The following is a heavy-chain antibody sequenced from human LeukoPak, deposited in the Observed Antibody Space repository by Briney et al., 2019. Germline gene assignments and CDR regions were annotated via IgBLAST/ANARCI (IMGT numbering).Heavy chain of an antibody. CDR2: INHSGST. V-gene: IGHV4-34*01. D-gene: IGHD3-22*01. J-gene: IGHJ3*02. Sequence: PSETLSLTCAVYGGSSSGYYWSWIRQPPGKGLEWIGEINHSGSTNYNPSLKSRVTISVDTSKNQFSLKLSSVTAADTAVYYCACLTTADAFDIWGQGTMVTVSS. CDR3: ACLTTADAFDI. CDR1: GGSSSGYY.